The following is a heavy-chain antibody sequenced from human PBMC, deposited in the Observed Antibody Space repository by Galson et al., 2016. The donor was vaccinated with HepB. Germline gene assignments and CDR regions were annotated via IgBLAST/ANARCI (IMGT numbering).Heavy chain of an antibody. D-gene: IGHD5-12*01. CDR3: ARAQVVCSGYDPIRGATDCGKRPDY. CDR1: GGSFSGYY. J-gene: IGHJ2*01. V-gene: IGHV4-34*01. CDR2: INHSGTT. Sequence: SETLSLTCAVYGGSFSGYYWSWIRQPPGKGLEWIGEINHSGTTIYNPSLKSRVTISLDTSKKQISLHLRSGTAADTAVYYCARAQVVCSGYDPIRGATDCGKRPDYWGRGTLVTVSS.